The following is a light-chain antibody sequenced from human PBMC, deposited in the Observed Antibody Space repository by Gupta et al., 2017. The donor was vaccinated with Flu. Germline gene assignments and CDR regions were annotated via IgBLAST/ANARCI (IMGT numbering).Light chain of an antibody. J-gene: IGLJ2*01. CDR3: QVWDTSSDQWV. Sequence: GHTAKITSGGNNVGSNSLPCYHQKPGQPPVLLYYDDSFRPSGTPPRFSCSNSGNTATPTTTSVEAGDEADDYCQVWDTSSDQWVCGGGTKITVL. CDR2: DDS. V-gene: IGLV3-21*02. CDR1: NVGSNS.